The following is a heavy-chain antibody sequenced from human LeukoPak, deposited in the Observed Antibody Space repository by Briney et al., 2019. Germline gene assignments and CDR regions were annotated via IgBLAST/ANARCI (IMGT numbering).Heavy chain of an antibody. CDR1: GFTFSSYW. CDR3: ARDLGPSLYVN. V-gene: IGHV3-7*01. CDR2: IKQDGSEK. Sequence: GRALRLSCAASGFTFSSYWMSWVRQAPGKGLEWVANIKQDGSEKYYVDSVKGRFTISRDNAKNSLYLQMNSLRAEDTAVYYCARDLGPSLYVNWGQGTLVTVSS. J-gene: IGHJ4*02. D-gene: IGHD2-8*01.